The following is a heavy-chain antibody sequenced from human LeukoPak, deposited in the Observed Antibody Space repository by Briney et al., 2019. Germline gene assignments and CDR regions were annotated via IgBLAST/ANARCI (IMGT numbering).Heavy chain of an antibody. V-gene: IGHV3-23*01. CDR3: ARNENSGWGYFDY. CDR1: GFTFSSYA. Sequence: GGSLRLSCAASGFTFSSYAMSWVRQAPGKGLQWVSAISGSGGSTYYADSVKGRFTISRDNSKNTLYLQMNSLRAEDTAVYYCARNENSGWGYFDYWGQGTLVTVSS. D-gene: IGHD5-12*01. J-gene: IGHJ4*02. CDR2: ISGSGGST.